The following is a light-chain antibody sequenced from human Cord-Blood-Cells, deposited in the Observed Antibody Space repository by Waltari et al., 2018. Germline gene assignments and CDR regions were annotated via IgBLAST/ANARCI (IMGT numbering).Light chain of an antibody. Sequence: DIQMTQSPSSLSASVGDRVTITCRASQSISSYLNWYQEKPGKAPKRLIYAASSLQSGVPSRFSGSGSWTDCTLTNGSLQPEDFATYYCQQSYSTPYTVGQGTKLEIK. V-gene: IGKV1-39*01. J-gene: IGKJ2*01. CDR2: AAS. CDR3: QQSYSTPYT. CDR1: QSISSY.